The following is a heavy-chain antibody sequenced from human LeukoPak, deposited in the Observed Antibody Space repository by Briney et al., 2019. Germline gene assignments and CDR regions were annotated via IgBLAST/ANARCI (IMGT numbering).Heavy chain of an antibody. CDR1: GFTFSGSG. CDR3: TRPGYNYGYDY. V-gene: IGHV3-73*01. J-gene: IGHJ4*02. CDR2: IRSKANSHAT. D-gene: IGHD5-18*01. Sequence: GGSLRPSRAASGFTFSGSGIHWVRQAAGKGLEWVGRIRSKANSHATGYAESVKGRFSISRDDSKNTAYLQMNSLKTEDTAVYYCTRPGYNYGYDYWGQGTQVTVSS.